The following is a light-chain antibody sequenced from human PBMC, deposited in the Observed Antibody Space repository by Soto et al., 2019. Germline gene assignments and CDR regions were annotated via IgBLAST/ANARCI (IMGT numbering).Light chain of an antibody. CDR2: GAS. V-gene: IGKV3-20*01. Sequence: EDVLKQSPGTLSLYTGERATLSCRASQSVSSNYLAWYQQKPGQAPRLLIYGASSRATGIPDRFSGSGSGTDFTLTISRLEPEDFVVYYCQQYGSSPPLTFGGVGNVDI. CDR3: QQYGSSPPLT. J-gene: IGKJ4*01. CDR1: QSVSSNY.